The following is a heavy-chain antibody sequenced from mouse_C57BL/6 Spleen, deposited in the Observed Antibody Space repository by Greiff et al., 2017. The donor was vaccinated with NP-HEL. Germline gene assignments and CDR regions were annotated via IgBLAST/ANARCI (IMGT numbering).Heavy chain of an antibody. D-gene: IGHD1-1*01. CDR1: GYAFSSYW. J-gene: IGHJ4*01. CDR2: IYPGDGDT. CDR3: ARSGDYYGSDYAMDD. V-gene: IGHV1-80*01. Sequence: VKLVESGAELVKPGASVKISCKASGYAFSSYWMNWVKQRPGKGLEWIGQIYPGDGDTNYNGKFKGQAPLTAEKSSSTAYMQLSSLTSEDAAVYFCARSGDYYGSDYAMDDWGQGTSVTVSS.